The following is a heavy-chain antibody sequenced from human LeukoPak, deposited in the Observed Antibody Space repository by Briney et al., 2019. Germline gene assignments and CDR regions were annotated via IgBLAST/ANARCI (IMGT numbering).Heavy chain of an antibody. CDR3: AKVLSGSQDY. V-gene: IGHV3-21*04. J-gene: IGHJ4*02. D-gene: IGHD1-26*01. CDR2: ITSSSSYR. Sequence: PGGSLRLSCAASGFTFSSYSMNRVRQAPGKGLEWVSSITSSSSYRYYADSVKGRFTISRDNSKNTVYLQMNSLRAEDTAVYYCAKVLSGSQDYWGQGTLVTVFS. CDR1: GFTFSSYS.